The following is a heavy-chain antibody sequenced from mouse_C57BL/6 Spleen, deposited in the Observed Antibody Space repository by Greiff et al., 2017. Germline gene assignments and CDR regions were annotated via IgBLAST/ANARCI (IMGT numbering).Heavy chain of an antibody. V-gene: IGHV5-16*01. CDR1: GFTFSDYY. Sequence: EVKVVESEGGLVQPGSSMKLSCTASGFTFSDYYMAWVRQVPEKGLEWVANINYDGSSTYYLDSLKSRFIISRDNAKNILYLQMSSLKSEDTATYYCARGGLRRTNWYFDVWGTGTTVTVSS. CDR3: ARGGLRRTNWYFDV. CDR2: INYDGSST. D-gene: IGHD2-4*01. J-gene: IGHJ1*03.